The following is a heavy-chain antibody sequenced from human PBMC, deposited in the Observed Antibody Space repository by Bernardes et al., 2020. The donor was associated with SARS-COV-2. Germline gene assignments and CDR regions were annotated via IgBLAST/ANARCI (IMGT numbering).Heavy chain of an antibody. CDR2: KSSDGTT. J-gene: IGHJ4*02. V-gene: IGHV3-66*01. CDR1: GFTVTSHN. D-gene: IGHD2-21*02. Sequence: GGSLRLSCAASGFTVTSHNMAWVRQAPGKGLEWVSLKSSDGTTSYADSVRGRFTIARDTSKNMLFLQMNNVRAEDAAIYHCVRGLSASPWGDPFFDYWGQGTLVTVSS. CDR3: VRGLSASPWGDPFFDY.